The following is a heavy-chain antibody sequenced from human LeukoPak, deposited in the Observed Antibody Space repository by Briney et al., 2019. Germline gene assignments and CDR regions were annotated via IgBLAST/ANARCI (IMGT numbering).Heavy chain of an antibody. CDR1: GYAFTGYY. Sequence: ASVKVSCKASGYAFTGYYMHWVRQAPGQGLKWMGWINPNSGGTNYAQKFQGRVTMTRDTSISTAYMELSRLRSDDTAVYYCARDYLDIVVVPAAHYYYYGMDVWGQGTTVTVSS. CDR2: INPNSGGT. J-gene: IGHJ6*02. V-gene: IGHV1-2*02. D-gene: IGHD2-2*03. CDR3: ARDYLDIVVVPAAHYYYYGMDV.